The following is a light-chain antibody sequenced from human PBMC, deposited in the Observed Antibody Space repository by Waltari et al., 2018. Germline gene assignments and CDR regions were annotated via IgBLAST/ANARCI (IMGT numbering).Light chain of an antibody. Sequence: QSALTQPPSASGSPGQSVTISCTGTSSDVGGYNYVSWYQQYPGKAPKVMIYGGNKRPAGVPDRFSCSKSGNTASLTVSGLQAEDEADYYCSSYVGYKNNYVFGTGTKVTVL. CDR3: SSYVGYKNNYV. CDR1: SSDVGGYNY. J-gene: IGLJ1*01. V-gene: IGLV2-8*01. CDR2: GGN.